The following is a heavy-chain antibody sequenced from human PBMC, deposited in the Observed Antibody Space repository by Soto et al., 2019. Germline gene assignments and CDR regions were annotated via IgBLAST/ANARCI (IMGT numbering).Heavy chain of an antibody. CDR3: ARGGGVPALGDP. D-gene: IGHD3-16*01. Sequence: LSLTCSVSGVSMRNSYWTWIRQSAGKGLEWIGRISTSGNTNYNPSLNSRLTMSVDTSKNQVSLKLTSVTAADTAVYYCARGGGVPALGDPWGQGTLVTVSS. CDR2: ISTSGNT. J-gene: IGHJ5*02. V-gene: IGHV4-4*07. CDR1: GVSMRNSY.